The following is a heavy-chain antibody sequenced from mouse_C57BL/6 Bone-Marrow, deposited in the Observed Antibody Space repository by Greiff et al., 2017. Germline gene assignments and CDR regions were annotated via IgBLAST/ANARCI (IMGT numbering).Heavy chain of an antibody. V-gene: IGHV1-81*01. CDR3: AREGITPWFAY. J-gene: IGHJ3*01. CDR1: GYTFTSYG. CDR2: IYPRSGNT. D-gene: IGHD1-1*01. Sequence: VQLVESGAELARPGASVKLSCKASGYTFTSYGISWVKQRPGQGLEWIGEIYPRSGNTYYNEKFKGKATLTADKSSSTAYMDLRSLTAEDSAVYFCAREGITPWFAYWGQGTLVTVSA.